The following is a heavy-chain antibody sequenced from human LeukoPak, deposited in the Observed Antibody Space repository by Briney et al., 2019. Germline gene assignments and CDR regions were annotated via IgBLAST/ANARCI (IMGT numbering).Heavy chain of an antibody. Sequence: ASVKVSCKASGYTFTSYDINWVRQASGQGLEWMGSMNPNSGNTGYAQKFQGRVTMTRNTSISTAYMELSSLRSEDTAVYYCARGVRGSWYTYYYYYYMDVWGKGTTVTISS. CDR2: MNPNSGNT. J-gene: IGHJ6*03. D-gene: IGHD6-13*01. CDR3: ARGVRGSWYTYYYYYYMDV. V-gene: IGHV1-8*01. CDR1: GYTFTSYD.